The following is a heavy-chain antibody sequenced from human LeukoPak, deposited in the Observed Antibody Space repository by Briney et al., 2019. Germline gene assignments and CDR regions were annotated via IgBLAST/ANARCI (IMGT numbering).Heavy chain of an antibody. V-gene: IGHV4-39*01. Sequence: SETLSLTCTVSGGSISSSSYYWGWIRQPPGKGLEWIGSIYYSGSTYHNPSLKSRVTISVDTSKNQFSLKLSSVTAADTAVYYCARHPDYDFWSGYPYYMDVWGKGTTVTVSS. CDR3: ARHPDYDFWSGYPYYMDV. CDR2: IYYSGST. D-gene: IGHD3-3*01. CDR1: GGSISSSSYY. J-gene: IGHJ6*03.